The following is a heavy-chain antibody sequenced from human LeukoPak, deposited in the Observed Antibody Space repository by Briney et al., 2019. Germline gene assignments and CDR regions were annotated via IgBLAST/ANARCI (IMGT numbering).Heavy chain of an antibody. J-gene: IGHJ4*02. CDR1: GFTFSTYA. CDR2: TSYDGSNK. D-gene: IGHD3-16*01. V-gene: IGHV3-30*04. CDR3: ARDYYDYVWGTFVY. Sequence: GGSLRLSCAASGFTFSTYAMHWVRQAPGKGLEWVAVTSYDGSNKYYADSVKGRFTLSRDNSKNTLYLQMNSRRADERAVFYFARDYYDYVWGTFVYWGKGTLVPVPS.